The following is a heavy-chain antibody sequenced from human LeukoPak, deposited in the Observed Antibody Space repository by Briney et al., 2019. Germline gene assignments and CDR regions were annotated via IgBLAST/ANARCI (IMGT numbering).Heavy chain of an antibody. CDR1: GGSLSGYY. CDR3: ARVGDYVDFYYYYYYMDV. Sequence: SETLSLTCAVYGGSLSGYYWSWIRQPPGKGLEWIGEINHSGSTNYNPSLKSRVTISVDTSKNQFSLKLSSVTAADTAVYYCARVGDYVDFYYYYYYMDVWGKGSTVTVSS. J-gene: IGHJ6*03. V-gene: IGHV4-34*01. D-gene: IGHD4-17*01. CDR2: INHSGST.